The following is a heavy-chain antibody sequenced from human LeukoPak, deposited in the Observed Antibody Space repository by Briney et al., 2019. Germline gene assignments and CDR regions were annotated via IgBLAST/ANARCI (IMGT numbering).Heavy chain of an antibody. CDR2: IYYSGST. V-gene: IGHV4-59*01. CDR1: GGSISSYY. Sequence: PSETLSVTCTVSGGSISSYYWSWIRQPPGKGLEWIGYIYYSGSTNYNPSLKSRVTISVDTSKNQFSLKLSSVTAADTAVYYCARLYGDYVYDAFDIWGQGTMVTVSS. J-gene: IGHJ3*02. CDR3: ARLYGDYVYDAFDI. D-gene: IGHD4-17*01.